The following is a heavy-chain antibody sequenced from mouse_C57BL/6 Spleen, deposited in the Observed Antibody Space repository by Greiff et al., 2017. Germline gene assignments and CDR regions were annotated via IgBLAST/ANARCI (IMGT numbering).Heavy chain of an antibody. V-gene: IGHV5-6*02. CDR2: ISSGGSYT. CDR1: GFTFSSYG. J-gene: IGHJ2*01. CDR3: ARHPYGSSYVGFDY. D-gene: IGHD1-1*01. Sequence: DVKLVESGGDLVKPGGSLKLSCAASGFTFSSYGMSWVRQTPDKRLEWVATISSGGSYTYYPDSVKGRFTISRDKAKNTLYLQMSSLKSEDTAMYYCARHPYGSSYVGFDYWGQGTTLTVSS.